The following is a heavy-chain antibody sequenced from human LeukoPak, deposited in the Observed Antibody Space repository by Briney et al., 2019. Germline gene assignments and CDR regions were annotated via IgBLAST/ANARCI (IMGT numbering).Heavy chain of an antibody. D-gene: IGHD3-22*01. CDR3: ARDLRTYYYDSSGSAAAFDI. CDR2: IIPIFGTA. CDR1: GGIFSSYA. V-gene: IGHV1-69*05. Sequence: SVKVSCKASGGIFSSYAISWVRQAPGQGLEWMGGIIPIFGTANYAQKFQGRVTITTDESTSTAYMELSSLRSEDTAVYYCARDLRTYYYDSSGSAAAFDIWGQGTMVTVSS. J-gene: IGHJ3*02.